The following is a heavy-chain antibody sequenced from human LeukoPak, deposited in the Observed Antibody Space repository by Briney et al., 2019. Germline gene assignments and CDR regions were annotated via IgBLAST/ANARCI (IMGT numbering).Heavy chain of an antibody. J-gene: IGHJ4*02. CDR2: ISAYNGNT. Sequence: ASVKVSCKASGYTFTSYGISWVRQAPGQGLEWMGWISAYNGNTNYAQKLQGRVTMTTDTSTSTAYMELRSLRSDDTAVYYCAREPENYVYFWGILFDYGGQGTLVTVSS. D-gene: IGHD3-16*01. CDR3: AREPENYVYFWGILFDY. CDR1: GYTFTSYG. V-gene: IGHV1-18*01.